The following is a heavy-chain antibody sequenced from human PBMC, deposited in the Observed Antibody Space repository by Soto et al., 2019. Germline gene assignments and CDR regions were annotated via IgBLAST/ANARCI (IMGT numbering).Heavy chain of an antibody. V-gene: IGHV3-23*01. CDR1: GFSFSSFA. CDR3: ATCAVLMTTSGGWCNLFDP. Sequence: EVQLLESGGTLVQPGASLRLSCEVSGFSFSSFAMNWVRQAPGEGLEWVSSIRGTATSYADSVKGRFTISRDNSKNTVYLQMNTLRGEDTAVYYCATCAVLMTTSGGWCNLFDPWGEGTLVIVSS. J-gene: IGHJ5*02. CDR2: IRGTAT. D-gene: IGHD2-21*01.